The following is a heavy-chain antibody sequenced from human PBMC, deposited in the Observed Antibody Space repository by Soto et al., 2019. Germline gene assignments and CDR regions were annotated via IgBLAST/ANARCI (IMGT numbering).Heavy chain of an antibody. CDR3: ARSYGDYYYYYGMDV. CDR2: MNPNSGNT. Sequence: QVQLVQSGAEVKKPGASVKVSCKASGYTFTSYDINWVRQATGQGLEWMGWMNPNSGNTGYAQKFQGRVTMTRNTSXXTAYMELSSLRSEDTAVYYCARSYGDYYYYYGMDVWGQGTTVTVSS. CDR1: GYTFTSYD. J-gene: IGHJ6*02. D-gene: IGHD4-17*01. V-gene: IGHV1-8*01.